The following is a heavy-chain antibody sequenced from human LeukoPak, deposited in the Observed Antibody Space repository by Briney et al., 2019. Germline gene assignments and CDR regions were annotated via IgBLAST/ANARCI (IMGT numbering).Heavy chain of an antibody. CDR3: ARHEPVITLSSYYYGMDV. D-gene: IGHD1-14*01. CDR1: GGSFSGYY. CDR2: INHSGST. J-gene: IGHJ6*02. V-gene: IGHV4-34*01. Sequence: SETLSLTCAVYGGSFSGYYWSWIRQPPGKGLEWIGEINHSGSTNYNPSLTSRVTISVDTSKNQFSLRLSSVTAADTAVYYCARHEPVITLSSYYYGMDVWGPGTTVTVSS.